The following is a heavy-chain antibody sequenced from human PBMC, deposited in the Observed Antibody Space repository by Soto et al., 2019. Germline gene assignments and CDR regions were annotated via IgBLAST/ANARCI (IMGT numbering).Heavy chain of an antibody. J-gene: IGHJ5*02. CDR1: GGSISSYY. CDR2: IYYSGST. Sequence: SETLSLTCTVSGGSISSYYWSWIRQPPGKGLEWIGYIYYSGSTNYNPSLKSRVTISVDTSKNQFSLKLSSVTAADTAVYYCARDLGFQYSRSSPWFDPWGQGTLVTVSS. V-gene: IGHV4-59*01. CDR3: ARDLGFQYSRSSPWFDP. D-gene: IGHD6-6*01.